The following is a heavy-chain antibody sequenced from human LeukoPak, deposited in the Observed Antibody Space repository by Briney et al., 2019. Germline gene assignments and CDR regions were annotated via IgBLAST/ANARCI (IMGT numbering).Heavy chain of an antibody. J-gene: IGHJ3*02. CDR2: ISAYNGNT. V-gene: IGHV1-18*01. Sequence: ASVKVSCKASGYSFSTYAISWVRQAPGQVLEWMGWISAYNGNTNYAQKLQGRVTMTTDTSTSTAYMELRSLRSDDTAVYYCARATYYYDSRRSAFDIWGQGTMVTVSS. D-gene: IGHD3-22*01. CDR3: ARATYYYDSRRSAFDI. CDR1: GYSFSTYA.